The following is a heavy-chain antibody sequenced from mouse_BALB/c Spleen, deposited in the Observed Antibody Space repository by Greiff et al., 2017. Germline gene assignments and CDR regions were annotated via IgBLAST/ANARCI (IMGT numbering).Heavy chain of an antibody. CDR2: IWAGGST. J-gene: IGHJ4*01. V-gene: IGHV2-9*02. CDR3: ARERGYGSSYDAMDY. Sequence: QVHVKQSGPGLVAPSQSLSITCTVSGFSLTSYGVHWVRQPPGKGLEWLGVIWAGGSTNYNSALMSRLSISKDNSKSQVFLKMNSLQTDDTAMYYCARERGYGSSYDAMDYWGQGTSVTVSP. D-gene: IGHD1-1*01. CDR1: GFSLTSYG.